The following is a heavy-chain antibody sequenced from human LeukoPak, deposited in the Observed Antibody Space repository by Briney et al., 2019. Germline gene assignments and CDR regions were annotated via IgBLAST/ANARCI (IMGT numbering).Heavy chain of an antibody. CDR3: ARVGGYCSGGSCFRRNGHDAFDI. V-gene: IGHV4-34*01. CDR2: INHSGST. D-gene: IGHD2-15*01. CDR1: GGSFSGYY. J-gene: IGHJ3*02. Sequence: PSETLSLTCAVYGGSFSGYYWSWIRQPPGKGLEWIGEINHSGSTNYNPSLKGRVTISVDTSKNQFSLKLSSVTAADTAVYYCARVGGYCSGGSCFRRNGHDAFDIWGQGTMVTVSS.